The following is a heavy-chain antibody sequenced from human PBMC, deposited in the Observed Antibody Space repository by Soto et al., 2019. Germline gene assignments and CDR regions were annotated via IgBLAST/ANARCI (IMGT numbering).Heavy chain of an antibody. D-gene: IGHD3-10*01. Sequence: EVQLVESGGGLIQPGGSLRLSCAVSGFTVSNNYMSWVRQAPGKGLEGVSVIYSGGYTAYGDSVKGRFTISRDNSKNTLTPQINTRGPEDPAVVSWATHPGGGGYWGQGTLVTVSS. CDR2: IYSGGYT. J-gene: IGHJ4*02. CDR3: ATHPGGGGY. CDR1: GFTVSNNY. V-gene: IGHV3-53*01.